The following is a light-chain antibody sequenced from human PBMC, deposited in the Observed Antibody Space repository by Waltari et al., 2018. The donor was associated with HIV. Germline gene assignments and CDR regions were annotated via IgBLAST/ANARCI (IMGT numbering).Light chain of an antibody. CDR3: QSYDSSNQV. V-gene: IGLV6-57*03. Sequence: NFILTQSHSVSESPGQTVTISSTRSSGSIASRSVQSSQQRPGSAPTTCIYEDNERPSGVPDRFSGSIDSSSNSASLTISGLKTEDEADYFCQSYDSSNQVFGGGTKVTVL. CDR2: EDN. J-gene: IGLJ3*02. CDR1: SGSIASRS.